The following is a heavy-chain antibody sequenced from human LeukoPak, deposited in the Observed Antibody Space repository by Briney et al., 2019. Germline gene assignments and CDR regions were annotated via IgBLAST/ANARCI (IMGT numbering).Heavy chain of an antibody. V-gene: IGHV3-30*04. Sequence: GGSLRLSCAASRFTFNTYAMRWVRQSPGKGLEWVAVISYDGANKKHADSVKGRFTISRDNSKNTLYLQMNSLRAEDTAVYYCTRGPGYHDSSYLDYWGQGTLVTVSS. CDR1: RFTFNTYA. J-gene: IGHJ4*02. CDR3: TRGPGYHDSSYLDY. CDR2: ISYDGANK. D-gene: IGHD3-22*01.